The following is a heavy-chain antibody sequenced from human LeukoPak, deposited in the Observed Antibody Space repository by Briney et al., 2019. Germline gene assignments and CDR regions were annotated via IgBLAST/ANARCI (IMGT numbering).Heavy chain of an antibody. D-gene: IGHD3-22*01. CDR1: GGSFSGYY. J-gene: IGHJ4*02. V-gene: IGHV4-59*01. Sequence: SETLSLTCAVYGGSFSGYYWSWIRQPPGKGLEWIGYIYYSGSTNYNPSLKSRVTISVDTSKNQFSLKLSSVTAADTAVYYCARGHSSGNSYYFDYWGQGTLVTVSS. CDR2: IYYSGST. CDR3: ARGHSSGNSYYFDY.